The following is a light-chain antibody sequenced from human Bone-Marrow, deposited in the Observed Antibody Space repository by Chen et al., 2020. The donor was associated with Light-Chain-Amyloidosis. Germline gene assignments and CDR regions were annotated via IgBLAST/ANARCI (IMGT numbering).Light chain of an antibody. CDR3: QAWDSGSCV. V-gene: IGLV3-1*01. CDR1: KLGDKY. CDR2: KDD. J-gene: IGLJ1*01. Sequence: ELTQPPSVSVSPGQTASITCSGEKLGDKYVCWYQQRPGQSPHLVIYKDDNRPSGIPARFSASNSGNTATLTISGTQADDEADYYCQAWDSGSCVFGTGTKVTLL.